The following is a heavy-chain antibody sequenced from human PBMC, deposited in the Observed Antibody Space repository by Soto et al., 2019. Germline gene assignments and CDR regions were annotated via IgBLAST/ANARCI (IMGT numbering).Heavy chain of an antibody. J-gene: IGHJ4*02. CDR1: GYSFTSYW. CDR3: ARCKYSSSLRDY. CDR2: IYPGDSDT. D-gene: IGHD6-13*01. V-gene: IGHV5-51*01. Sequence: PGESLKISLKGSGYSFTSYWIGWVRQMPGKGLEWMGIIYPGDSDTRYSPSFQGQVTISDDRSISTAYLQGSSLKASDTAMYYCARCKYSSSLRDYLAQGTLVTVSS.